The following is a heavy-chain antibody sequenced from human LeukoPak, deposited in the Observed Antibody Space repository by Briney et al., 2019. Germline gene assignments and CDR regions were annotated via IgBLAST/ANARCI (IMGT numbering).Heavy chain of an antibody. CDR2: ISYDGSNK. J-gene: IGHJ6*02. V-gene: IGHV3-30-3*01. Sequence: GGSLRLSCAASGFTFSSYAMHWVRQAPGKGLEWVAVISYDGSNKYYADSVKGRFTISRDNSKNTLYLQMNSLRAEDTAVYYCAKESYWGIAAAGPFYYYYGMDVWGQGTTVTVSS. CDR3: AKESYWGIAAAGPFYYYYGMDV. CDR1: GFTFSSYA. D-gene: IGHD6-13*01.